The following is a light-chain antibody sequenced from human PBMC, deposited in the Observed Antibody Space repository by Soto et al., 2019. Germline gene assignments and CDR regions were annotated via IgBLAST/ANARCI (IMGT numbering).Light chain of an antibody. Sequence: EIVMTQSPATLSVSPGERATLSCRASQSVAGNVAWYQHKPGQAPRLLIYGASTRAAGIPVRFSGSGSGTDFTLTISSLQSEDFAVYYCQHFNDWTWAFGQGTKVEIK. CDR2: GAS. V-gene: IGKV3-15*01. CDR1: QSVAGN. CDR3: QHFNDWTWA. J-gene: IGKJ1*01.